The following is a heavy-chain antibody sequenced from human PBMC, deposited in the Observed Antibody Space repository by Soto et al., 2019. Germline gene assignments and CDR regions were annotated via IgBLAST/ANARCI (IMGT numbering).Heavy chain of an antibody. CDR2: MYHSGST. Sequence: QLQLQESGSGLVKPSQTLSLTCAVSGGCISSSGYSWRWIRQQPGKGLEWIGYMYHSGSTYYNPSLKSRVTISIDRSKNQFSLKLSSVTAADTAVYYCARVPDYWGQGILVTVSS. CDR3: ARVPDY. CDR1: GGCISSSGYS. D-gene: IGHD2-2*01. V-gene: IGHV4-30-2*01. J-gene: IGHJ4*02.